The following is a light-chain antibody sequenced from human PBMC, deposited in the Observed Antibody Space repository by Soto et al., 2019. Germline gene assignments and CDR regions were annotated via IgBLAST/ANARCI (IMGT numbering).Light chain of an antibody. CDR3: QQTYSSPRT. J-gene: IGKJ1*01. Sequence: DIQMTQSPSSLSASVGDRVTITCRASQSISDFLNWYQQKPGKAPKPLIYAASSLQSGVPSRFSGSGSGTDFTLTISSLQPEDFATYYCQQTYSSPRTFGQGTKV. CDR1: QSISDF. CDR2: AAS. V-gene: IGKV1-39*01.